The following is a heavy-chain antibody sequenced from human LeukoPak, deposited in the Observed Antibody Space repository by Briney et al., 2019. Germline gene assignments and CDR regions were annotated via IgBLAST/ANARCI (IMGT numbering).Heavy chain of an antibody. V-gene: IGHV1-69*04. J-gene: IGHJ6*02. Sequence: ASVKVSCKASGGTFSSYAISWVRQAPGQGLEWMGRIIPILGIANYAQKLQGRVTITADKSTSTAYMELSSLRSEDTAVYYCARDGPRYYYYYGMDVWGQGTTVTVSS. CDR2: IIPILGIA. CDR1: GGTFSSYA. CDR3: ARDGPRYYYYYGMDV.